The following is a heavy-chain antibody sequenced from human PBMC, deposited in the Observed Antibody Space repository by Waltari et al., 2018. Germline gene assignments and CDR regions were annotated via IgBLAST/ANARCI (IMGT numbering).Heavy chain of an antibody. D-gene: IGHD3-16*01. Sequence: QLQLHESGPGLVKPSETLSLSCTISGGSMTSHYWTWIRQPPGKKLESIGYIHNTGTTQYNPSLKSRVTISMDTSKNQFSLKLSSVTAADTAMYYCARVPVMTPGGGPFDHWGQGILVTVSS. CDR1: GGSMTSHY. V-gene: IGHV4-59*11. J-gene: IGHJ4*02. CDR3: ARVPVMTPGGGPFDH. CDR2: IHNTGTT.